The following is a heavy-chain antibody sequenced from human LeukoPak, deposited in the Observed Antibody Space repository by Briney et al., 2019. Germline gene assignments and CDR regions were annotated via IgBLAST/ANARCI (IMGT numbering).Heavy chain of an antibody. CDR2: INAGNGNS. CDR1: GYTFTSYA. D-gene: IGHD4-17*01. V-gene: IGHV1-3*01. CDR3: ARDRGGDDGFDY. J-gene: IGHJ4*02. Sequence: ASVKVSCKASGYTFTSYAMHWVRQAPGQRLEWMGWINAGNGNSKYSQKFQGRVTITRDTSASTAYMELSSLRSEDTAVYYCARDRGGDDGFDYWGQGTLVTVSS.